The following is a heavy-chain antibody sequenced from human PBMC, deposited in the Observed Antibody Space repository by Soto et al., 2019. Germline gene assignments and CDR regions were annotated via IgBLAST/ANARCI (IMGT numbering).Heavy chain of an antibody. Sequence: QLQLQESGPGLVKPSETLSLTCTVSGGSISSSSYYWGWIRQPPGKGLEWIGSIYYSGSTYYNPSLKSRVTISVDTSKSQFSLKLSSVTAADTAVYYCARQENYDSGSYNFDYWGQGTLVTVSS. CDR1: GGSISSSSYY. CDR3: ARQENYDSGSYNFDY. V-gene: IGHV4-39*01. CDR2: IYYSGST. J-gene: IGHJ4*02. D-gene: IGHD3-10*01.